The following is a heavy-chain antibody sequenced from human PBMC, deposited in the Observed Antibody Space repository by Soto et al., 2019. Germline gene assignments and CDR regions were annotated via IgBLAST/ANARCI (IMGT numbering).Heavy chain of an antibody. CDR3: ARASYPRMTPFDY. V-gene: IGHV4-31*03. D-gene: IGHD3-16*01. CDR2: IYYSGST. CDR1: GGSISSGGYY. Sequence: SETLSLTCTVSGGSISSGGYYWSWIRQHPVKGLEWIGYIYYSGSTYYNPSLKSRVTISVDTSKNQFSLKLSSVTAADTAVYYCARASYPRMTPFDYWGQGTLVTVSS. J-gene: IGHJ4*02.